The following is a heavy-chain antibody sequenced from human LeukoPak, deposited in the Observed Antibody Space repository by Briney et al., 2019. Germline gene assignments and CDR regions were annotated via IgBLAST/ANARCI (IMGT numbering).Heavy chain of an antibody. D-gene: IGHD1-1*01. V-gene: IGHV3-7*01. CDR3: ARGEAGTGGY. CDR1: GFTFSNYW. Sequence: GGSLRLSCTASGFTFSNYWMSWVRQAPGRGLEWVANIQKDGSEKYFVDSVRGRFSISRDNVKNSVYLQVNSLTGEDTAVYYCARGEAGTGGYWGQGTLVTVSS. J-gene: IGHJ4*02. CDR2: IQKDGSEK.